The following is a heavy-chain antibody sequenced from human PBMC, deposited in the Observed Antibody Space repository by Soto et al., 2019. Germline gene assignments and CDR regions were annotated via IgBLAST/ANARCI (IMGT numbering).Heavy chain of an antibody. CDR2: ISAYNGKA. J-gene: IGHJ5*02. V-gene: IGHV1-18*01. CDR1: GYTFTSYG. Sequence: ASVKVSCKASGYTFTSYGISWVRQAPGQGLEWMGWISAYNGKAKYAQKLQGRVTMTADKSTSTAYMELSSLRSEDTAVYYCARGGAVVVPGSVDRHNWFDPWGQGTLVTVSS. CDR3: ARGGAVVVPGSVDRHNWFDP. D-gene: IGHD2-2*01.